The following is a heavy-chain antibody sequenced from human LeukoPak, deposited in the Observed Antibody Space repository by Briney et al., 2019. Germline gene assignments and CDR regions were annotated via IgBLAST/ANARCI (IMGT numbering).Heavy chain of an antibody. Sequence: SETLSLTCNVSGASISSYYWSWIRQPAGKGLEWIGRIYTSANTNYSPSFKSRATISIDMSKNQFSLNLPSVTAADTAVYYCARDRIWNDAGHDPFDIWGQGTMVTVSS. J-gene: IGHJ3*02. CDR3: ARDRIWNDAGHDPFDI. V-gene: IGHV4-4*07. CDR2: IYTSANT. CDR1: GASISSYY. D-gene: IGHD1-1*01.